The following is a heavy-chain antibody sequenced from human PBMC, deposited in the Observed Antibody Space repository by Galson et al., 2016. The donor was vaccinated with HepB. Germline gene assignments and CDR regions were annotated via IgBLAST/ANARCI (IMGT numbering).Heavy chain of an antibody. J-gene: IGHJ4*02. V-gene: IGHV1-69*10. CDR1: GGTFSNYA. CDR2: IIAVFRIG. Sequence: SVKVSCKASGGTFSNYAFSRVRQAPGQGLEWMGGIIAVFRIGNYAQKFQGRVTMTRDTSTTTVYMKLHRLRSDDTAVYYCALDYGDYERDFDYWGQGALVTVSS. D-gene: IGHD4-17*01. CDR3: ALDYGDYERDFDY.